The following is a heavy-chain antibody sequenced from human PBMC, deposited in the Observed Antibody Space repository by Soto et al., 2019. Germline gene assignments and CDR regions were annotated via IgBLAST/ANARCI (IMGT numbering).Heavy chain of an antibody. CDR3: ARSKIVPAATIFPWFDP. J-gene: IGHJ5*02. CDR2: IYPGDSDT. D-gene: IGHD2-2*01. CDR1: GYSFTSYW. V-gene: IGHV5-51*01. Sequence: PGESLKISCKGSGYSFTSYWIGWVRQMPGKGLEWMGIIYPGDSDTRYSPSFQGQVTISADKSISTAYLQWSSLKASDTAMYYCARSKIVPAATIFPWFDPWGQGTLVTVSS.